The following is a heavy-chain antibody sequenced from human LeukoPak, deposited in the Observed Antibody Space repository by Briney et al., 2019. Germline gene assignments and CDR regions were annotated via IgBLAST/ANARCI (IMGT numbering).Heavy chain of an antibody. CDR3: ARGRGRIANGMDV. D-gene: IGHD2/OR15-2a*01. CDR1: GFIFGDFY. CDR2: IGTTGDT. Sequence: AGGSLRLSCEASGFIFGDFYMHWVRQPAGKGLEWVSTIGTTGDTYYPASVKGRCTVSRANAKNSFYLQMSSLTGGDTAVYYCARGRGRIANGMDVWGQGTTVTVSS. J-gene: IGHJ6*02. V-gene: IGHV3-13*04.